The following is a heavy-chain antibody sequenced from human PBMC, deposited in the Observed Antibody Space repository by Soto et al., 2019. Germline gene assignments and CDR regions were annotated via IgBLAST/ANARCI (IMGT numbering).Heavy chain of an antibody. V-gene: IGHV3-23*01. CDR1: GFPFSNHA. D-gene: IGHD2-15*01. CDR2: ISDGGDLI. J-gene: IGHJ4*02. CDR3: AKRQGTGLAAKNFDF. Sequence: GGSLRLSCAASGFPFSNHAMSWVRQAPGKGLEWVSGISDGGDLIYYADSVKGRFSMSRDNSENMLYLQMTILRAEDTAIYFCAKRQGTGLAAKNFDFWGQGTLVTVSS.